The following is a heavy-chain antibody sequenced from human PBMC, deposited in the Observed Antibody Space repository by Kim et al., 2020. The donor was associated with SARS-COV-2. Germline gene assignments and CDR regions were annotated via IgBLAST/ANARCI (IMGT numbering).Heavy chain of an antibody. Sequence: GGSLRLSCAASGFTFGSHAMSWVRQAPGKGLEWVSDIGGRGGRTYYADSVKGRFAISRDDSKNTLYLQMNYLRAEDTAVYFCAKNIQSTGTVGDALDYWG. CDR2: IGGRGGRT. CDR1: GFTFGSHA. D-gene: IGHD1-1*01. J-gene: IGHJ4*01. CDR3: AKNIQSTGTVGDALDY. V-gene: IGHV3-23*01.